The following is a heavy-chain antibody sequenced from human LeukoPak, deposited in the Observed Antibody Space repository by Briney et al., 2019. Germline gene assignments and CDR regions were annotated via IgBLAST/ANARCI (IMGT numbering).Heavy chain of an antibody. CDR1: GYPFTNYG. CDR3: ARARIAVAGTNYNWFDP. Sequence: ASVKVSCRASGYPFTNYGITWVRQAPGQGLEWMGWISAYNGNTNYARKLQGRVTMTTDTSTSTAYMELRSLRSDDTAVYYCARARIAVAGTNYNWFDPWGQGTLVTVSS. V-gene: IGHV1-18*01. CDR2: ISAYNGNT. J-gene: IGHJ5*02. D-gene: IGHD6-19*01.